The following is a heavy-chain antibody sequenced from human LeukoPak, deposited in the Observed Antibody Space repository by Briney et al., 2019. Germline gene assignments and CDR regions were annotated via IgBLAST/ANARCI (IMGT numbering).Heavy chain of an antibody. CDR2: IYPGDSDT. CDR3: ARVVAVAGIGFKD. Sequence: GESLKISCKGSGYSFTSYWIGWVRQMPGKGLEWMGIIYPGDSDTRYSPSFQGQVTISADKSISTAYLQWSSLKASDTAMYYCARVVAVAGIGFKDWGQGTLVTVSS. CDR1: GYSFTSYW. V-gene: IGHV5-51*01. D-gene: IGHD6-19*01. J-gene: IGHJ1*01.